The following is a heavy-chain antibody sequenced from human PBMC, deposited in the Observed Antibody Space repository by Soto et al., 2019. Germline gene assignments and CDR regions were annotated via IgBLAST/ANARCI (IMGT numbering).Heavy chain of an antibody. V-gene: IGHV3-7*04. D-gene: IGHD2-2*01. Sequence: PVRSLRLPCAASGLTCCAYWMSRVLHAPGKGPELVANIKEDGGVKNYVGSVRGRFTISRDNAKNSVYLQMNSLRSEDTAVYYCARDPGSSAFDIWGQGAVVNVS. CDR3: ARDPGSSAFDI. CDR2: IKEDGGVK. CDR1: GLTCCAYW. J-gene: IGHJ3*02.